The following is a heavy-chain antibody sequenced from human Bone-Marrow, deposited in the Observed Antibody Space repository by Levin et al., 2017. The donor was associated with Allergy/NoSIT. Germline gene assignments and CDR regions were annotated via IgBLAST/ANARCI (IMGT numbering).Heavy chain of an antibody. J-gene: IGHJ6*02. CDR1: GYTFTSYD. V-gene: IGHV1-8*01. D-gene: IGHD6-6*01. Sequence: GESLKISCKASGYTFTSYDINWVRQATGQGLEWMGWMNPNSGNTGYAQKFQGRVTMTRNTSISTAYMELSSLRSEDTAVYYCASLREVIAAPIKRGYYYGMDVWGQGTTVTVSS. CDR3: ASLREVIAAPIKRGYYYGMDV. CDR2: MNPNSGNT.